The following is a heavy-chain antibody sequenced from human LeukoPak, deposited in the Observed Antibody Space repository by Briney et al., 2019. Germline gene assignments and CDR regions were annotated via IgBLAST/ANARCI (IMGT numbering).Heavy chain of an antibody. Sequence: KASETLSLTCTVSGGSISSSSYYWGWIRQPPGKGLEWIGSIYYSGSTYYNPSLKSRVTISVDTSKNQFSLKLSSVTAADTAVYYCAKVMERWLQSPFDYWGQGTLVTVSS. CDR3: AKVMERWLQSPFDY. CDR1: GGSISSSSYY. CDR2: IYYSGST. V-gene: IGHV4-39*07. J-gene: IGHJ4*02. D-gene: IGHD5-24*01.